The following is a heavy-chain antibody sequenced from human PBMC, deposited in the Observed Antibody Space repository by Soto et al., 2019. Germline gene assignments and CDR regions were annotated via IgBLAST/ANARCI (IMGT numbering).Heavy chain of an antibody. D-gene: IGHD3-10*01. J-gene: IGHJ6*02. CDR1: GGTFSSYT. V-gene: IGHV1-69*02. CDR2: IIPILGIA. Sequence: ASGKVSCKASGGTFSSYTISWVRQAPGQGLEWMGRIIPILGIANYAQKFQGRVTITADKSTSTAYMELSSLRSEDTAVYYCARDGLWFGELLRDYYYGMDVWGQGTTVTVSS. CDR3: ARDGLWFGELLRDYYYGMDV.